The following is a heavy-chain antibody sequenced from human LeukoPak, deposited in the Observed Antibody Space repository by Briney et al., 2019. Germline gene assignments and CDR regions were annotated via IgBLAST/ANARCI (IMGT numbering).Heavy chain of an antibody. Sequence: GGSLRLSCAASGLTFDDYGMSWVRQAPGKGLEWVSGINWNGGSTGYADSVKGRFTISRGNAKNSLYLQMNSLRAEDTALYYCARESYCSSTSCYAFDNWGQGTLVTVSS. CDR1: GLTFDDYG. V-gene: IGHV3-20*04. J-gene: IGHJ4*02. CDR3: ARESYCSSTSCYAFDN. CDR2: INWNGGST. D-gene: IGHD2-2*01.